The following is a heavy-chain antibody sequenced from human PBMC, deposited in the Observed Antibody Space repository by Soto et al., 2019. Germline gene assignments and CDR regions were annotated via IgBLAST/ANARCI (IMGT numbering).Heavy chain of an antibody. D-gene: IGHD6-13*01. Sequence: ASVKVSCKASGYTFTSYYMHWVRQAPGQGLEWMGIINPSGGSTSYAQKFQGRVTMTRDTSTSTVYMELSSLRSDDTAVYYCARVMGQQLVSGYNWFDPWGQGTLVTVSS. V-gene: IGHV1-46*01. CDR3: ARVMGQQLVSGYNWFDP. J-gene: IGHJ5*02. CDR1: GYTFTSYY. CDR2: INPSGGST.